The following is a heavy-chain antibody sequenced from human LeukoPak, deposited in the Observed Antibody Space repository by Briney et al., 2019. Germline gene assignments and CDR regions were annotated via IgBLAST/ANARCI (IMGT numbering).Heavy chain of an antibody. V-gene: IGHV1-2*02. J-gene: IGHJ5*02. Sequence: ASVKVSCKASGYTFTGYYMHWVRQAPGQGLEWMGWINPNSGGTNYAQKFQGRVTMTRDTSISTAYMELSRLRSDDTAVYYCARDRRRYYDHKWLIWFDPWGQGTLATVSS. CDR1: GYTFTGYY. CDR2: INPNSGGT. D-gene: IGHD3-22*01. CDR3: ARDRRRYYDHKWLIWFDP.